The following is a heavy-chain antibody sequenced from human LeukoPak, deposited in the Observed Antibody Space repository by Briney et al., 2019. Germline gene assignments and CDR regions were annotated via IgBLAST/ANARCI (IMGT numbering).Heavy chain of an antibody. J-gene: IGHJ6*02. CDR3: ARENSGSYYPNYYYYGMDV. CDR1: GGTFSSYA. V-gene: IGHV1-69*13. D-gene: IGHD3-10*01. CDR2: IIPIFGTA. Sequence: SVKVSCKASGGTFSSYAISWVRQAPGQGLEWMGGIIPIFGTANYAQKFQGGVTITADESTSTAYMELSSLRSEDTAVYYCARENSGSYYPNYYYYGMDVWGQGTTVTVSS.